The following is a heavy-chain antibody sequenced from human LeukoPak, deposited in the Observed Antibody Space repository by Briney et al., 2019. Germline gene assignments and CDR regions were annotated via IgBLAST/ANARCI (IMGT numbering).Heavy chain of an antibody. Sequence: GGSLRLSCAASGFTFSSYWMGWVRQAPGKGLEWVANIKQDGSEKYYVDSVKGRFTISRDNAKNSLYLQMNSLRAEDTAVYYRARDRYGGPDNYYYYYGMDVWGQGTTVTVSS. CDR3: ARDRYGGPDNYYYYYGMDV. J-gene: IGHJ6*02. D-gene: IGHD1-26*01. CDR2: IKQDGSEK. CDR1: GFTFSSYW. V-gene: IGHV3-7*01.